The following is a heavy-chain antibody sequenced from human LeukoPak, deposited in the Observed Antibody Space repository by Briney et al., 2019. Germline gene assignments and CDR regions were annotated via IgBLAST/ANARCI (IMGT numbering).Heavy chain of an antibody. D-gene: IGHD5-18*01. CDR2: ISAYNGNT. J-gene: IGHJ4*02. CDR1: GYTFTSYG. CDR3: ARLDLNVDTAMADY. Sequence: ASVKVSCKASGYTFTSYGISWVRQAPGQELEWMGWISAYNGNTNYAQKLQGRVTMTTDASTSTAYMELRSLRSDDTAVYYCARLDLNVDTAMADYWGQGTLVTVSS. V-gene: IGHV1-18*01.